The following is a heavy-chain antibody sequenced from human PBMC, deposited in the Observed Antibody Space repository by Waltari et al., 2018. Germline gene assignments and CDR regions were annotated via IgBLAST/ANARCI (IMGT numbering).Heavy chain of an antibody. D-gene: IGHD5-12*01. CDR2: IKQDGSER. CDR1: GLTFSSLW. V-gene: IGHV3-7*01. CDR3: AGGGGYLHEH. J-gene: IGHJ4*02. Sequence: EVQLVESGGGLVQPGGSLRLSCAASGLTFSSLWMNWVRQAPGKGREWGAIIKQDGSERHYVDSVNGRFTISRDNAKNSLYLEMNGLRAEDTAVYYCAGGGGYLHEHWGQGTLVTVSS.